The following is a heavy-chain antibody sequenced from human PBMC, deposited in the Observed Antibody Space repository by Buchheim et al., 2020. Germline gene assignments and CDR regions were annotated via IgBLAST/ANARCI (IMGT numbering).Heavy chain of an antibody. CDR1: GFTFSSYA. V-gene: IGHV3-30-3*01. CDR3: ARDLLAAAVYYYYGMDV. D-gene: IGHD6-13*01. J-gene: IGHJ6*02. Sequence: VQLVESGGGVVQPGRCLRLSCAASGFTFSSYAMHWVRQAPGKGLEWVAVISYDGSNKYYADSVKGRFTISRDNSKNKLYLQMNSLRAEDTAVYYCARDLLAAAVYYYYGMDVWGQGTT. CDR2: ISYDGSNK.